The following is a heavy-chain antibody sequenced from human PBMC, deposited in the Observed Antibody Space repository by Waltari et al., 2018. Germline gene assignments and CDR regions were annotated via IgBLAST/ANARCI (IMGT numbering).Heavy chain of an antibody. CDR3: ARVREKDVWSGYQYYFDY. Sequence: EVQLVESGGGLVQPGGSLRLSCAASGFTFSSYWMHWVRPTPGKGMVWVSRINSDGSSPNYADSVKGRFTISRDNAKNTLYLQMNSLRAEDTAVYYCARVREKDVWSGYQYYFDYWGQGTLVTVSS. CDR2: INSDGSSP. V-gene: IGHV3-74*01. J-gene: IGHJ4*02. CDR1: GFTFSSYW. D-gene: IGHD3-3*01.